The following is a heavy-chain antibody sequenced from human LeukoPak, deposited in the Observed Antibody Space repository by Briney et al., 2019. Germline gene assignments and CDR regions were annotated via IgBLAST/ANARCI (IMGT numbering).Heavy chain of an antibody. D-gene: IGHD6-6*01. CDR3: ARRGSSVSGYYYYYSMDV. V-gene: IGHV3-7*01. Sequence: GGSLRLSCAASRFTFSSYWMIWVRQAPGKGLEWVANIKQDGSEKYYVDSVKGRFTISRDNAKNSLYLQMNSLRAEDTAVYYCARRGSSVSGYYYYYSMDVWGKGTTVTVSS. CDR1: RFTFSSYW. CDR2: IKQDGSEK. J-gene: IGHJ6*03.